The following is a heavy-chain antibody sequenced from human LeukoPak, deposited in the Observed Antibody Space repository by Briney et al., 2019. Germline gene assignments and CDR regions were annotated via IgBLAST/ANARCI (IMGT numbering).Heavy chain of an antibody. Sequence: PGGSLRLSCAASGFTFSSYAMSWVRQAPGKGLEWASAYSGSGGSTYYADSVKGRFTISRGNSKNTLYLQMNSLRAEDTAVYYCATYGSGSYYNNWFDPWGQGTLVTVSS. CDR3: ATYGSGSYYNNWFDP. D-gene: IGHD3-10*01. J-gene: IGHJ5*02. V-gene: IGHV3-23*01. CDR2: YSGSGGST. CDR1: GFTFSSYA.